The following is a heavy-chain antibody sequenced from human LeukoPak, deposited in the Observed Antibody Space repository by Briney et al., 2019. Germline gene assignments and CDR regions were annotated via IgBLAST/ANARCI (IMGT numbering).Heavy chain of an antibody. CDR3: AKVSGGGLYYDGMDV. V-gene: IGHV3-23*01. D-gene: IGHD1-14*01. J-gene: IGHJ6*02. Sequence: GGSLRLSCAASGFTFSSYAMNWVRQAPGKGLEWVSGISGNGDTTYYADSVKGRFTISRDNAKNSLHLQMNSLRDEDTAVYYCAKVSGGGLYYDGMDVWGQGTTVTVSS. CDR1: GFTFSSYA. CDR2: ISGNGDTT.